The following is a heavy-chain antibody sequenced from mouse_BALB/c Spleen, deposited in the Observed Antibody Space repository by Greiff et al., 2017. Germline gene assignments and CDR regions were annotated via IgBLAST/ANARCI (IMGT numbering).Heavy chain of an antibody. CDR2: INPSNGGT. CDR1: GYTFTSYY. CDR3: TRDGNYGRAMDY. J-gene: IGHJ4*01. V-gene: IGHV1S81*02. D-gene: IGHD2-1*01. Sequence: QVQLQQSGAELVKPGASVKLSCKASGYTFTSYYMYWVKQGPGQGLEWIGEINPSNGGTNFNEKFKSKATLTVDKSSSTAYMQLSSLTSEDSAVYYCTRDGNYGRAMDYWGQGTSVTVSS.